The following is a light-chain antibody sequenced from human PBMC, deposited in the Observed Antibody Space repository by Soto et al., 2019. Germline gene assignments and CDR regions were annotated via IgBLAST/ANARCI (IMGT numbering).Light chain of an antibody. V-gene: IGKV1-39*01. CDR3: PKSYKMPS. J-gene: IGKJ5*01. CDR2: ATS. CDR1: RNVSIY. Sequence: EIPLTQSPSSLAASVGDRLTLTCRASRNVSIYLNWYQHKPGKGPTLLIHATSNLQIGVPSRFSGSGYGTEFNLTISSLEPEDFGTYYCPKSYKMPSLAQGTRLEIK.